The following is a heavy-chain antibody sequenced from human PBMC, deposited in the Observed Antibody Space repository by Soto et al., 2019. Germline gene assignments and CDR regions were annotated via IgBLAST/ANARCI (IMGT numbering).Heavy chain of an antibody. Sequence: QVQLVQSGAEVKTPGASVKVSCKASGYTFATYDINWVRQAPGQGLEWMGWMNPNSGNTGYAQKFQGRLTMTRDTALSVAHMELSSLRNEDTAVYYYARSDGYNCNWLDSWGQGTLVTVSA. CDR2: MNPNSGNT. CDR3: ARSDGYNCNWLDS. CDR1: GYTFATYD. J-gene: IGHJ5*01. V-gene: IGHV1-8*01. D-gene: IGHD2-21*01.